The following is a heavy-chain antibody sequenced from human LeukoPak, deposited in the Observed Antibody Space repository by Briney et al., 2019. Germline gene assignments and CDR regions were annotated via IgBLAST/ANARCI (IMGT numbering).Heavy chain of an antibody. CDR2: INSDGSST. CDR1: GFTFSSYW. Sequence: PGGSLRLSCAASGFTFSSYWMHWVRQAPGKGLVWVSRINSDGSSTSYADSVKGRFTISRDNAKNTLYLLMNSLRAEDTAVYYCARMAGSYYYMDVWGKGTTVTVSS. CDR3: ARMAGSYYYMDV. V-gene: IGHV3-74*01. J-gene: IGHJ6*03. D-gene: IGHD3-10*01.